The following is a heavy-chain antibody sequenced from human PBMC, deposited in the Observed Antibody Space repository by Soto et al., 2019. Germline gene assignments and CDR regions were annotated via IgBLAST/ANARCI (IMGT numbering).Heavy chain of an antibody. J-gene: IGHJ4*02. Sequence: GGSLSLPWAPSGFTFSGYWMNWVRQAPGKGLVWVSRIKGDGSETNYADSVKGRFTISRDNAKNTLYLQLNSLRAEDTAVYYCLRGNSGYGNFDYWGQGTRVTVSS. CDR1: GFTFSGYW. D-gene: IGHD5-12*01. CDR3: LRGNSGYGNFDY. V-gene: IGHV3-74*01. CDR2: IKGDGSET.